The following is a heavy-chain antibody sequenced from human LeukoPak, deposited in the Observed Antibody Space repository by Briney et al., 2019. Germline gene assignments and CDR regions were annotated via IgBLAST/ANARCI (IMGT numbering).Heavy chain of an antibody. Sequence: GGSLRLSCVASGFTFRSYAMAWVRRAPGKGLEWGSAIDTSVTSTYYADSVKGRFTISRDNFKNTVYMQMNSLRADDTAVYYCAKEGFDYWGRGTRVTVSS. CDR3: AKEGFDY. CDR1: GFTFRSYA. CDR2: IDTSVTST. V-gene: IGHV3-23*05. J-gene: IGHJ4*02.